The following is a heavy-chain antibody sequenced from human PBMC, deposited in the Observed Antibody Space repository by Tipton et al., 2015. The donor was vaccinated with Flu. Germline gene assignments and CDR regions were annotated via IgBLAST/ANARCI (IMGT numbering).Heavy chain of an antibody. CDR3: ARGGSSWYYYYYGMDV. J-gene: IGHJ6*02. Sequence: TLSLTCTVSGGSISSYYWSWIRQPPGKGLEWIGYIYYSGSTNYNPSLKSRVTISVDTSKNQFSLKLSSVTAADTAVYYCARGGSSWYYYYYGMDVWGQGTPVTVSS. CDR1: GGSISSYY. D-gene: IGHD6-13*01. V-gene: IGHV4-59*01. CDR2: IYYSGST.